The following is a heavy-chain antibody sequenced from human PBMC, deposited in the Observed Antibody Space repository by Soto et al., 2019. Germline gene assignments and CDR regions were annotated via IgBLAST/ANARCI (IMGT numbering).Heavy chain of an antibody. CDR2: IYYSGST. CDR1: GGSISSGGYY. J-gene: IGHJ6*02. CDR3: ARAGRGYCSGDSCYSGLYGMDV. D-gene: IGHD2-15*01. Sequence: SETLSLTCTVSGGSISSGGYYWSWIRQRPGKGLEWIGYIYYSGSTYYNPSLKSRVTISVDTSKNQFSLKLSSVTAADTAVYFCARAGRGYCSGDSCYSGLYGMDVWGRGTTVTVS. V-gene: IGHV4-31*03.